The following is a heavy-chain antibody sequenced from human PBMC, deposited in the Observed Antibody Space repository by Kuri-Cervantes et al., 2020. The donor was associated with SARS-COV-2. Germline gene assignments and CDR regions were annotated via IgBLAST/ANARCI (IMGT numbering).Heavy chain of an antibody. Sequence: GESLKISCAASGFTFSSYAMHWVRQAPGKGLEWVAVISYDGNNKYYADSVKGRFTISRDNSKNTLYLQMNSLRAEDTAVYYCARDREWELLHAGAFDIWGQGTMVTVSS. CDR3: ARDREWELLHAGAFDI. CDR2: ISYDGNNK. V-gene: IGHV3-30-3*01. J-gene: IGHJ3*02. CDR1: GFTFSSYA. D-gene: IGHD1-26*01.